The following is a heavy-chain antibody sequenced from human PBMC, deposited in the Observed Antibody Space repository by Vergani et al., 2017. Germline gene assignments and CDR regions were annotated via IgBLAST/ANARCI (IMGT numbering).Heavy chain of an antibody. CDR3: ASSILSSTSCFD. J-gene: IGHJ4*02. D-gene: IGHD2-2*01. V-gene: IGHV3-21*01. CDR1: GFTFSSYS. Sequence: EVQMVESGGGLVKPGGSLRLSCAASGFTFSSYSMNWVRQAPGKGLEWVSSISSSSSYIYYADSVKGRFTISRENAKNSLYLQMNSLRAEDTAVYYCASSILSSTSCFDWGQGTLVTVS. CDR2: ISSSSSYI.